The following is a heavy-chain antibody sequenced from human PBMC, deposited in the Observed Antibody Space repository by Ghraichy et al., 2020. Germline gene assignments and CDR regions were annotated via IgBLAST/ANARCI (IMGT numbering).Heavy chain of an antibody. CDR1: GFTFSSYG. J-gene: IGHJ6*02. CDR3: AKDLRGLGNWYYYYYGMDV. V-gene: IGHV3-30*18. Sequence: GGSLRLSCAASGFTFSSYGMHWVRQAPGKGLEWVAVISYDGSNKYYADSVKGRFTISRDNSKNTLYLQMNSLRAEDTAVYYCAKDLRGLGNWYYYYYGMDVWGQGTTVTVSS. CDR2: ISYDGSNK. D-gene: IGHD1-1*01.